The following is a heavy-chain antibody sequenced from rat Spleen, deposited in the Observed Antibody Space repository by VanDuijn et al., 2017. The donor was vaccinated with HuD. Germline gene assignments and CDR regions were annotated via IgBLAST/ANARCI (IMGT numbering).Heavy chain of an antibody. CDR2: ISTGGGNT. J-gene: IGHJ2*01. V-gene: IGHV5S13*01. Sequence: EVQLVESGGGLVQPGRSLKLSCAASGFTFSDYGLAWVRQAPTKGLEWVAYISTGGGNTYYRDSVKGRFTISRDNAKSTLYLQMDSLRSEDTATYYCARRHYGYTDYFDYWGQGVMVTVSS. D-gene: IGHD1-9*01. CDR3: ARRHYGYTDYFDY. CDR1: GFTFSDYG.